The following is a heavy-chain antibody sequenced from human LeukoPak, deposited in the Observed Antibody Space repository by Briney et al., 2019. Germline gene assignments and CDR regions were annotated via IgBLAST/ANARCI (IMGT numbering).Heavy chain of an antibody. V-gene: IGHV3-30*02. J-gene: IGHJ4*02. D-gene: IGHD6-19*01. CDR1: GFTFSSYG. Sequence: GGSLRLSCAASGFTFSSYGMHWVRQAPGKGLEWVAFIHYDGSNKYYADSVKGRFTISRDNSKNTLYLQMNSLRAEDTAVYYCAKDASSGFTRYFDYRGKGTLVTVSS. CDR2: IHYDGSNK. CDR3: AKDASSGFTRYFDY.